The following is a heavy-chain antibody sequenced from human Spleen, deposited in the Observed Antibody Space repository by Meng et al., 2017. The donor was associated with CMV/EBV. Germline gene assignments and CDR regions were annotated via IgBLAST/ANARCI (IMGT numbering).Heavy chain of an antibody. D-gene: IGHD3-3*01. Sequence: GESLKISCAASGFTFSSYDMHWVRQATGKGLEWVSGIYTAGDTYYPGSVKGRFTISRENAKNSLYLQMNSLRAEDTALYYCAKDQTIFYYYYGMDVWGQGTTVTVSS. V-gene: IGHV3-13*01. CDR2: IYTAGDT. J-gene: IGHJ6*02. CDR3: AKDQTIFYYYYGMDV. CDR1: GFTFSSYD.